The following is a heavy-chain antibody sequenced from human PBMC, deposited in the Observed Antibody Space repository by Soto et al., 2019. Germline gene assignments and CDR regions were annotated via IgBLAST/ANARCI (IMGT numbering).Heavy chain of an antibody. Sequence: GGSLRLSCGASGFTFSNYYMSWIRQAPGKGLEWVSYISSTGRTIYYADSVKGRFTVSRDNAQNSLSLKLNSLRVEDTAVYYWARSYRSGWEFDYWGQGAQVT. J-gene: IGHJ4*02. D-gene: IGHD6-19*01. V-gene: IGHV3-11*01. CDR1: GFTFSNYY. CDR2: ISSTGRTI. CDR3: ARSYRSGWEFDY.